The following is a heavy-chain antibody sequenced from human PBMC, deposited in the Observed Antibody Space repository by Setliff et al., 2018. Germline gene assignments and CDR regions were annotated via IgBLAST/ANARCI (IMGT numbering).Heavy chain of an antibody. CDR2: IYYSGST. V-gene: IGHV4-59*11. CDR1: GGSISSHY. CDR3: ARGRNVASRLLDS. D-gene: IGHD6-6*01. J-gene: IGHJ4*02. Sequence: SETLSLTCTVSGGSISSHYWSWIRQPPGKGLEWIGYIYYSGSTKYNPSLKSRVTMSIDTSKNQFSLMVTSVTAADTAVYYCARGRNVASRLLDSWGQGTLVTVSS.